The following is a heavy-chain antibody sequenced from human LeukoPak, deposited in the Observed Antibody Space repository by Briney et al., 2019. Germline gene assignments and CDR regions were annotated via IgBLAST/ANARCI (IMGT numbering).Heavy chain of an antibody. V-gene: IGHV3-23*01. CDR3: AKRSNFWTGYLDY. D-gene: IGHD3/OR15-3a*01. Sequence: GGSLRLSCAASGFTFSSYEMNWVRQAPGKGLEWVSVISGSGGSTYYADSVKGRSTISRDNSKDTLFLQMNSLRTEDTAVYYCAKRSNFWTGYLDYWGQGTLVTVSS. J-gene: IGHJ4*02. CDR2: ISGSGGST. CDR1: GFTFSSYE.